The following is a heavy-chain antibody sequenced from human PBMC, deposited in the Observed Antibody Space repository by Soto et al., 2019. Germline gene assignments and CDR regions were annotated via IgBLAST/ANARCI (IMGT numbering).Heavy chain of an antibody. Sequence: GGSLRLSCAASGFTFSDYYMSWIRQAPGKGLEWVSYISSSGSTIYYADSVKGRFTISRDNAKNSLYLQMNSLRAEDTAVYYCARDRRYYDSSGRPYGMDVWGQGTTVTVSS. CDR3: ARDRRYYDSSGRPYGMDV. CDR2: ISSSGSTI. D-gene: IGHD3-22*01. CDR1: GFTFSDYY. J-gene: IGHJ6*02. V-gene: IGHV3-11*01.